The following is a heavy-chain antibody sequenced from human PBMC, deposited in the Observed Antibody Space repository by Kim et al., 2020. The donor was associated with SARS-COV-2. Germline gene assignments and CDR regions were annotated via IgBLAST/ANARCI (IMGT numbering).Heavy chain of an antibody. CDR2: IDYTGNT. V-gene: IGHV4-39*01. J-gene: IGHJ5*02. D-gene: IGHD3-10*01. CDR3: GRPRRGRVGGAWFDP. Sequence: SETLSLTCAVYGGSISSGDFYWGWIRQPPGKGLEWVGNIDYTGNTNYNLSLKSRVSMSVDTSKNPFSLRLTSLTAADTAVFYCGRPRRGRVGGAWFDPCGQGTLGTVSS. CDR1: GGSISSGDFY.